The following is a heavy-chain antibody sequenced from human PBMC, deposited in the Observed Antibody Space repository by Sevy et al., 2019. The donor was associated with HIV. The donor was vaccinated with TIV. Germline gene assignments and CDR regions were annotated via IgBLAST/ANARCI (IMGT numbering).Heavy chain of an antibody. CDR1: GFTFSSYW. J-gene: IGHJ5*02. CDR3: ARVSGITGTLWFDP. Sequence: GGSLRLSCAAAGFTFSSYWMHWVRQAPGKGLVWVSRIHSDGSSTSYADSVKGRFTISRDNDKNTLYLQMNSLRAEDTDVYYCARVSGITGTLWFDPWGQGTLVTVSS. D-gene: IGHD1-7*01. V-gene: IGHV3-74*01. CDR2: IHSDGSST.